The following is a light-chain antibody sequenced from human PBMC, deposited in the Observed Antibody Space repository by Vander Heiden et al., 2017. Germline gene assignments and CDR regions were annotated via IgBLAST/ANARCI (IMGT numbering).Light chain of an antibody. Sequence: EIVMTQSPATLSVSPGKRATLSCRASRSVSSNLAWYQQKPGQAPRLLIYGASTRATDVPARFSGGGSGTEFTLTISSLQSEDFAVYYCQQYKNWPLTFGQGTKVEIK. CDR1: RSVSSN. CDR2: GAS. CDR3: QQYKNWPLT. J-gene: IGKJ1*01. V-gene: IGKV3-15*01.